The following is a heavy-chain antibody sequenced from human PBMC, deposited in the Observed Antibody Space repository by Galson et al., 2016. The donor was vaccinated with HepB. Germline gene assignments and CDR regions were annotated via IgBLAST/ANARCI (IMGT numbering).Heavy chain of an antibody. J-gene: IGHJ4*02. CDR1: GFIFSNYA. D-gene: IGHD3-22*01. CDR3: AKVRGGVVSAYHFDS. CDR2: ITDDGVGT. Sequence: SLRLSCAASGFIFSNYAMSWVRQAPGKGLEWVSTITDDGVGTFYADSVEGRFTISRDNSKNTLFLQMNRLSAEDKALYYCAKVRGGVVSAYHFDSWGQGALVPVSS. V-gene: IGHV3-23*01.